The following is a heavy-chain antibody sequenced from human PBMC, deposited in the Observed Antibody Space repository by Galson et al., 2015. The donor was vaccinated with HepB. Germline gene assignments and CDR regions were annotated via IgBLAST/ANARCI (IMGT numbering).Heavy chain of an antibody. J-gene: IGHJ3*02. CDR2: ISYDVSNK. Sequence: SLRLSCAASGFTFSSYGMHWVREAPGKGLEWVAVISYDVSNKYYADSVKGRFTISRDNSKNTLYLQMNSLRAEDTAMYYCATSLLREAFDIWGQGTMVTVSS. CDR1: GFTFSSYG. V-gene: IGHV3-30*03. D-gene: IGHD1-26*01. CDR3: ATSLLREAFDI.